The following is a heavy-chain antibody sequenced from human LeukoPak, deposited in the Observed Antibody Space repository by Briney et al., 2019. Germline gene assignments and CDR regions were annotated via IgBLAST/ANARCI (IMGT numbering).Heavy chain of an antibody. Sequence: GGSLRLSCAASGFTFSSYAMSWVRQAPGKGLEWVANIKQDGSEKYYVDSVKGRFTISRDNAKNSLYLQMNSLRAEDTAVYYCARSTVTYYYFDYWGQGTLVTVSS. CDR3: ARSTVTYYYFDY. D-gene: IGHD4-17*01. J-gene: IGHJ4*02. V-gene: IGHV3-7*01. CDR1: GFTFSSYA. CDR2: IKQDGSEK.